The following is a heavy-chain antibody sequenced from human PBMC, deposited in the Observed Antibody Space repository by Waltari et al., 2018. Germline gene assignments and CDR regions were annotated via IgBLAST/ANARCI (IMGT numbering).Heavy chain of an antibody. Sequence: QVHLVQSGAEVKKPGASVRVSCKASGYTFTGYYMYRLRPAPGQGLEWMGWINPNSGGTNYAQKFQGRVTMTRDTSISTAYMELSRLRSDDTAVYYCAREPVRVGYCTGGVCGSGDYWGQGTLVTVSS. J-gene: IGHJ4*02. CDR3: AREPVRVGYCTGGVCGSGDY. D-gene: IGHD2-8*02. CDR2: INPNSGGT. V-gene: IGHV1-2*02. CDR1: GYTFTGYY.